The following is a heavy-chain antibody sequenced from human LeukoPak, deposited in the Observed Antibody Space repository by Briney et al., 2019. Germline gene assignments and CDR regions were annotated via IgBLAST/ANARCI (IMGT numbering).Heavy chain of an antibody. CDR3: ARTWYNWNSRHYYYMDV. CDR1: GGTFSSYA. CDR2: IIPIFGTA. D-gene: IGHD1-7*01. Sequence: GASVKVSCKASGGTFSSYAISWVRQAPGQGLEWMGGIIPIFGTANYAQKFQGRVTITADESTSTAYMELSSLRSEDTAVYYCARTWYNWNSRHYYYMDVWGKGTTVTVSS. J-gene: IGHJ6*03. V-gene: IGHV1-69*01.